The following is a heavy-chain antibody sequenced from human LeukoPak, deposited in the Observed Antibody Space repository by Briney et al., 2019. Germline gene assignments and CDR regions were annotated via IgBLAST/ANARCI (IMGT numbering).Heavy chain of an antibody. V-gene: IGHV1-18*01. Sequence: GASVKVSCKASGYTFTSYGISWVRQAPGQGLEWMGWISAYNGNTTYAQKLQGRVTMTTDTSTSTAYMELRSLRSDDTAVYYCAKAAGYDFWSGFLNWFDPWGQGTLVTVSS. J-gene: IGHJ5*02. CDR1: GYTFTSYG. D-gene: IGHD3-3*01. CDR2: ISAYNGNT. CDR3: AKAAGYDFWSGFLNWFDP.